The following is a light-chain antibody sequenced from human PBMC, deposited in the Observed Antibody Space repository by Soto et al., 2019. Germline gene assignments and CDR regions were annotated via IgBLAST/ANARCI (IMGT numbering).Light chain of an antibody. CDR1: RSINNW. CDR2: DAS. CDR3: QHYNSYSEA. Sequence: DIQMTQSPSTLSASVGDRASMTCRASRSINNWLAWYQQKPGKAPKLLIYDASSLESGVPSRFSGSGSGTEFTLTISSLQPDDFATYYCQHYNSYSEAFGQGTKVDIK. V-gene: IGKV1-5*01. J-gene: IGKJ1*01.